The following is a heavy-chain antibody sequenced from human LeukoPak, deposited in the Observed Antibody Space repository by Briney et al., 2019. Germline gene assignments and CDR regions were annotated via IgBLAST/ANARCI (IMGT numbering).Heavy chain of an antibody. Sequence: SVKVSCKASGGTFSSYAISWVRQAPGQGLEWMGGIIPIFGTANYAQKFQGRVTMTRDTSTSTVYMELSSLRSDDTAVYYCARLETVTLSNWFDPWGQGTLVTVSS. CDR3: ARLETVTLSNWFDP. V-gene: IGHV1-69*05. CDR1: GGTFSSYA. CDR2: IIPIFGTA. D-gene: IGHD3-3*01. J-gene: IGHJ5*02.